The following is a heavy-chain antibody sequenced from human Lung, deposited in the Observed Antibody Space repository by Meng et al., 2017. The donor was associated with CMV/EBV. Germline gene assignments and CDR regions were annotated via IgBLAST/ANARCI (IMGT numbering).Heavy chain of an antibody. CDR1: GFTFSRYD. J-gene: IGHJ3*02. V-gene: IGHV3-30*02. CDR2: MRHDGSNH. CDR3: AKFLSWEPDDAVDI. D-gene: IGHD1-26*01. Sequence: GGSLRLXCAASGFTFSRYDMHWVRQAPGKGLEWVAFMRHDGSNHYYADSVKGRFTISRDNSKNTLYLKMNSLRAEDTAVYYCAKFLSWEPDDAVDIWGQGTMVTVSS.